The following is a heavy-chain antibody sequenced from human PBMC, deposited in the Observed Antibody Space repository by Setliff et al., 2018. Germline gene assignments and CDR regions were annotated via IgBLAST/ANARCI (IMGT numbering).Heavy chain of an antibody. CDR3: VRQGLDTGRTRWWFDP. CDR1: GASISSDY. V-gene: IGHV4-59*08. Sequence: SETLSLTCTVSGASISSDYWNWIRQPPGKGLEWLGYLFYSGSTNYNPSLKSRVTISVDTSKNQFSLKLSSVTAADTAVYYCVRQGLDTGRTRWWFDPWGQGTLVTVSS. CDR2: LFYSGST. J-gene: IGHJ5*02. D-gene: IGHD5-18*01.